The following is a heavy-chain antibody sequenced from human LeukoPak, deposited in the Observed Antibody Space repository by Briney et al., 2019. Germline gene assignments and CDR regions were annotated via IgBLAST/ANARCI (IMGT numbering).Heavy chain of an antibody. CDR1: GFTFSSYS. D-gene: IGHD1-26*01. J-gene: IGHJ3*02. V-gene: IGHV3-21*01. Sequence: PGGSLRLSCAASGFTFSSYSMNWVRQAPGKGLEWVSSISSSSSYIYYADSVKGRFTISRDNAKNSLYLQMNSLRAEDTAVYYCARAKSVGATSAFDIWGQGTMVTVSS. CDR3: ARAKSVGATSAFDI. CDR2: ISSSSSYI.